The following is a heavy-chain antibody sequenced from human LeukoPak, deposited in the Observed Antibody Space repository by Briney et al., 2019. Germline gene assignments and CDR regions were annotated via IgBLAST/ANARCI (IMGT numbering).Heavy chain of an antibody. D-gene: IGHD5-24*01. Sequence: GASVKVSCKASGGTFSSYAISWVRQAPGQGLEWMGGIIPIFGTANYAQKFQGRVTITRDTSASTAYMELSSLRSEDTAVYYCARGRWLQPDYWGQGTLVTVSS. CDR2: IIPIFGTA. CDR3: ARGRWLQPDY. J-gene: IGHJ4*02. V-gene: IGHV1-69*05. CDR1: GGTFSSYA.